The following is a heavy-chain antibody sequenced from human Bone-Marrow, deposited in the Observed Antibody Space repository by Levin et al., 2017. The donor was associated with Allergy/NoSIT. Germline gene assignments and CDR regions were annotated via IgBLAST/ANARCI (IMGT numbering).Heavy chain of an antibody. V-gene: IGHV3-30-3*01. CDR2: ISYDGSNK. CDR3: ARDEGDY. Sequence: GGSLRLSCAASGFTFSSYAMHWVRQAPGKGLEWVAVISYDGSNKYYADSVKGRFIISRDNSKNTLYLQMNSLRAEDTAVYYCARDEGDYWGQGTLVTVSS. J-gene: IGHJ4*02. CDR1: GFTFSSYA.